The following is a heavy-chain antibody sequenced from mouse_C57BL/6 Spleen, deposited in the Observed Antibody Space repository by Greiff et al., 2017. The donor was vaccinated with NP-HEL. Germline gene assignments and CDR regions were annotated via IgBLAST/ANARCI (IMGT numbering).Heavy chain of an antibody. J-gene: IGHJ3*01. CDR2: IHPSDSDT. V-gene: IGHV1-74*01. CDR1: GYTFTSYW. CDR3: AMGDYGSSYGRGPAWFAY. D-gene: IGHD1-1*01. Sequence: QVQLQQPGAELVKPGASVKVSCKASGYTFTSYWMHWVKQRPGQGLEWIGRIHPSDSDTNYNQKFKGKATLTVDKSSSTAYMQLSSLTSEDSAVYYCAMGDYGSSYGRGPAWFAYWGQGTLVTVSA.